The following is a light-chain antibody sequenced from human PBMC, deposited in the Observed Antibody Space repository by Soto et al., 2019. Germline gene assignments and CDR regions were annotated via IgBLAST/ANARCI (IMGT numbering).Light chain of an antibody. V-gene: IGLV2-14*01. CDR2: DVS. CDR3: SSYTSSNTLYV. CDR1: SSDVGGYNY. Sequence: QSVLTQPASVSGSPAQSFTISCTGTSSDVGGYNYVSWYQQHPGKAPKLMIYDVSNRPSGVSNRFSGSKSGNTASLTISGLQAEDEADYYCSSYTSSNTLYVFGTGTKVPVL. J-gene: IGLJ1*01.